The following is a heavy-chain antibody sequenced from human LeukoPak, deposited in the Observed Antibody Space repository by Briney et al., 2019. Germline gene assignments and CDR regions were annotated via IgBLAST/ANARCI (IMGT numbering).Heavy chain of an antibody. CDR2: INHSGST. J-gene: IGHJ5*02. D-gene: IGHD3-10*01. V-gene: IGHV4-34*01. Sequence: PSETLSLTCAVYGGSFSGYYWSWIRQPPGKGLEWIGEINHSGSTNYNPSLKSRVTISVDTSKNQFSLKLSSVTAADTAVYYCARGLRRYYGSGSYYNNNNWFDPRGQGTLVTVSS. CDR3: ARGLRRYYGSGSYYNNNNWFDP. CDR1: GGSFSGYY.